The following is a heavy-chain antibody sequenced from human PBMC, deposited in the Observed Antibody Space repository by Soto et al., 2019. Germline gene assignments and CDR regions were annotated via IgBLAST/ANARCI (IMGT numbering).Heavy chain of an antibody. CDR1: GGSFSSINYC. CDR3: TMLNEVTSYYINH. V-gene: IGHV4-39*01. CDR2: ICYSGTT. D-gene: IGHD2-21*02. J-gene: IGHJ4*02. Sequence: PSETLSLTCAVSGGSFSSINYCWGWIRQPPGEGLEWIATICYSGTTYFNPSLKSRVTTSVDTSKNQFSLKLSSVTAADTAVYFCTMLNEVTSYYINHCGRETLVTVSS.